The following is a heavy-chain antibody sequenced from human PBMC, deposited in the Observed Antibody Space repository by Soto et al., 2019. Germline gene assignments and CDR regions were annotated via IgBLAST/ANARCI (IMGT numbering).Heavy chain of an antibody. CDR3: ARTSSGGDQCRGDYAFDI. Sequence: EVQLVESGGGLVQPGRSLRLSCAASGFTFDDYAMHWVRQAPGKGLEWVSGISWNSGSIGYADSVKGRFTISRDNAKNFLYLQMNSLKAEETALYYCARTSSGGDQCRGDYAFDIWGQGTMVTVSS. CDR1: GFTFDDYA. V-gene: IGHV3-9*01. D-gene: IGHD3-10*01. CDR2: ISWNSGSI. J-gene: IGHJ3*02.